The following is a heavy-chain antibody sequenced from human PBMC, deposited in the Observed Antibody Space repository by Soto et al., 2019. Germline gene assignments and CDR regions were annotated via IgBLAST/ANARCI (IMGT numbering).Heavy chain of an antibody. D-gene: IGHD3-16*02. Sequence: SETLSLTCAVSGGSISSGGYSWCLIRQPPEKGLEWVGYIYHSGSTYYNPSLKSRVTISVDTSKNEFSLKLRSVTAADTVVYYCARVLDFGGYPDAFAIWGQGTMVLVSS. CDR1: GGSISSGGYS. V-gene: IGHV4-30-2*05. CDR2: IYHSGST. CDR3: ARVLDFGGYPDAFAI. J-gene: IGHJ3*02.